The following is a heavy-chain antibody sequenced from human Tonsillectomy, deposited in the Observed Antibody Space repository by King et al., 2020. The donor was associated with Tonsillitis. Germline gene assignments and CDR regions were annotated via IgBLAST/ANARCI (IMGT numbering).Heavy chain of an antibody. D-gene: IGHD6-6*01. V-gene: IGHV3-30*03. Sequence: VQLVECGGGVVHPGRPLRPSCASSGSPFSSYGMHWVRQAPAKGLEWVAVITYDGSNKYYAASVKGRFTISKDNSKSPRYLQMNSLRAEDTAVYYCAGEARDAFDIWGQGTMVTVSS. CDR1: GSPFSSYG. CDR2: ITYDGSNK. J-gene: IGHJ3*02. CDR3: AGEARDAFDI.